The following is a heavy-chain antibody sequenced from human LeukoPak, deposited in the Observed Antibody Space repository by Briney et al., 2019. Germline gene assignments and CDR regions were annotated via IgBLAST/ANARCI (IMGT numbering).Heavy chain of an antibody. CDR2: IRSKAYGGTT. J-gene: IGHJ4*02. D-gene: IGHD6-13*01. Sequence: GGSLRLSCTASGFXFGDYAMSWVRQAPGKGLEWVGFIRSKAYGGTTEYAASVKGRFTISRDDSKSIAYLQMNSLKTEDTAVYYCTRNIAAAGTEYYYFDYWGQGTLVTVSS. CDR3: TRNIAAAGTEYYYFDY. CDR1: GFXFGDYA. V-gene: IGHV3-49*04.